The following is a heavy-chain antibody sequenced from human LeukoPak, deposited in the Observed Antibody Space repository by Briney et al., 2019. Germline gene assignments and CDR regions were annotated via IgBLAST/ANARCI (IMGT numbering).Heavy chain of an antibody. D-gene: IGHD4-17*01. CDR3: AKRVGDYVFHYYYGMDV. CDR1: GFAFSSYS. CDR2: ISSSSSYI. V-gene: IGHV3-21*04. J-gene: IGHJ6*02. Sequence: GSLRLSCAASGFAFSSYSMNWVRQAPGKGLEWVSSISSSSSYIYFADSVKGRFTISRDNAKNSLYLQMNSLRAEGTAVYYCAKRVGDYVFHYYYGMDVWGQGTTVTVSS.